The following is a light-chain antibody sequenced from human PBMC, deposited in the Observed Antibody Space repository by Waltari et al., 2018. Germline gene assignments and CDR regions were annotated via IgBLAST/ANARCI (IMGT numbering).Light chain of an antibody. V-gene: IGKV3-15*01. CDR1: QSVSSN. CDR2: GAS. CDR3: QQYDSWRLYT. J-gene: IGKJ2*01. Sequence: EIVMTQSPATLSVSPGERVTLSCRASQSVSSNLAWYQQKRGQAPRLLIYGASTRVTGIPARFSGSGSGTEFTLTISSLQSEDFAVYFCQQYDSWRLYTFGQGTNLEIK.